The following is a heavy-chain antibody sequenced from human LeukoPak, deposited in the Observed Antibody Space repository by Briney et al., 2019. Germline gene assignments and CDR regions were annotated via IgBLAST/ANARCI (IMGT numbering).Heavy chain of an antibody. CDR3: ARSGYCSSTSCYRDYYYYMDV. V-gene: IGHV3-21*04. D-gene: IGHD2-2*02. CDR1: GFTFSSYS. Sequence: GGSLRLSCAASGFTFSSYSMNWVRQAPGKGLEWVSSISSSSSYIYYADSVKGRFTISRDNAKNSLYLQMNSLRAEDTALYHCARSGYCSSTSCYRDYYYYMDVWGKGTTVTISS. CDR2: ISSSSSYI. J-gene: IGHJ6*03.